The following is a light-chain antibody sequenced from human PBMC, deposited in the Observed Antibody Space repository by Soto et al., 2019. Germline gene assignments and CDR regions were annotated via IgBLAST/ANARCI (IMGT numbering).Light chain of an antibody. CDR3: QSYDSTLSGWV. V-gene: IGLV1-40*01. Sequence: QPVLTQPPSVSGAPRQRVTISCTGSSSNIGAGYDVHWYQQFPGTAPKLLIYANNDRPSGVPDRFSGSKSGTSASLAITGLQAEDEGDYYCQSYDSTLSGWVFGGGTQLTVL. CDR2: ANN. J-gene: IGLJ7*01. CDR1: SSNIGAGYD.